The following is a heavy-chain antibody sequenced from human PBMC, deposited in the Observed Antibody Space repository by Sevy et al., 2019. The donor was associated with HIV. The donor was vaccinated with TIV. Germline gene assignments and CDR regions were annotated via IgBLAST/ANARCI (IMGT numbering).Heavy chain of an antibody. V-gene: IGHV3-23*01. Sequence: GGSLRLSCVASGFRFSAFGMAWVRQAAGEGLEWVSGINGGGGSTYYRNSVKGRFTVSRDNSKNTVYLQMNSLRADDKAVYYCAKAPYLDFWSHNYNNWFDPWGQGTLVTVSS. D-gene: IGHD3-3*02. J-gene: IGHJ5*02. CDR1: GFRFSAFG. CDR3: AKAPYLDFWSHNYNNWFDP. CDR2: INGGGGST.